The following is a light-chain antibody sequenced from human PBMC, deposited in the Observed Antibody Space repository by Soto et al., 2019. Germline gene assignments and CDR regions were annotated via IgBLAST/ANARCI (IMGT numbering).Light chain of an antibody. CDR2: AAS. CDR3: QQYYSYPPT. V-gene: IGKV1-8*01. J-gene: IGKJ4*01. Sequence: AIRMTQSPSSFSASTGDRVTITCRASQGISSYLAWYQQKPGKAPTLLIYAASTLQSGVPSRFSGSGSATDFTLTISCLQSEDFATYYCQQYYSYPPTFGGGTKVEIK. CDR1: QGISSY.